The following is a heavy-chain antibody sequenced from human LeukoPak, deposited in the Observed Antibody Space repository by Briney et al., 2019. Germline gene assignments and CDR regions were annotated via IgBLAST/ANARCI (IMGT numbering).Heavy chain of an antibody. V-gene: IGHV1-8*01. CDR1: GYTFTSYD. D-gene: IGHD3-3*01. CDR2: MNPNSGNT. CDR3: ARASGYDFWSGYYHFDY. J-gene: IGHJ4*02. Sequence: ASVKVSCKASGYTFTSYDINWVRQATGQGLEWMGWMNPNSGNTGYAQKFQGRVTMTRNTSISTAYMELSRLRSDDTAVYYCARASGYDFWSGYYHFDYWGQGTLVTVSS.